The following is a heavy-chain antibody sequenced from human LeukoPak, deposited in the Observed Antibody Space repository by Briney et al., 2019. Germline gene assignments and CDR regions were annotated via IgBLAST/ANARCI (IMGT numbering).Heavy chain of an antibody. D-gene: IGHD4-17*01. Sequence: GESLKISCKGSGYSFTNYWISWVRQMPGKGLEWMGTIYPGDSDTIYSPSFQGQVTISADKSISTAYLQWSSLKASDTAVYYCARQVTTPRGWFDPWGQGTLVTVTS. V-gene: IGHV5-51*01. CDR3: ARQVTTPRGWFDP. CDR1: GYSFTNYW. J-gene: IGHJ5*02. CDR2: IYPGDSDT.